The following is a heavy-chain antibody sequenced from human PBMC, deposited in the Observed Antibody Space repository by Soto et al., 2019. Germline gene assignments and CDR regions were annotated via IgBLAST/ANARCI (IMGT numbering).Heavy chain of an antibody. CDR2: IIPIFGTT. J-gene: IGHJ2*01. CDR3: ARGPLYDLESGMYWYFDL. D-gene: IGHD1-26*01. CDR1: GASFDSYT. V-gene: IGHV1-69*01. Sequence: QVQLVQSGAEVRKSGSSVKVSCKLSGASFDSYTITWVRQAPGQGLEWMGGIIPIFGTTNYAQKFQGRLTITADGFTSAAYMDLSSLTCEDTAVYYCARGPLYDLESGMYWYFDLWGRGTLVTVSS.